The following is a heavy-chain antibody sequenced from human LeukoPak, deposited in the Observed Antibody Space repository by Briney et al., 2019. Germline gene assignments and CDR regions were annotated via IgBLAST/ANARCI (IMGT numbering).Heavy chain of an antibody. J-gene: IGHJ4*02. CDR1: GFTFSSYG. Sequence: GGSLRLSCAASGFTFSSYGMPWVRQAPGKGLEWVAVISYDGSNKYYADSVKGRFTISRDNSKNTLYLQMNSLRAEDTAVYYCTKDRFSGWYPLGYWGQGTLVTVSS. D-gene: IGHD6-19*01. V-gene: IGHV3-30*18. CDR3: TKDRFSGWYPLGY. CDR2: ISYDGSNK.